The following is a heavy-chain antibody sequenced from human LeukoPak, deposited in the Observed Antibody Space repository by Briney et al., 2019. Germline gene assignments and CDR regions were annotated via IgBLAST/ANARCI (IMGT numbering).Heavy chain of an antibody. Sequence: ASVKVSCKASGYTFTGYYMHWVRQAPGQGLEWMGWINSNSGGTNYAQKFQGRVTMTRDTSISTAYMELSRLRSDDTAVYYCARGLFLELYYFDYWGQGTLVTVSS. CDR1: GYTFTGYY. V-gene: IGHV1-2*02. CDR2: INSNSGGT. J-gene: IGHJ4*02. CDR3: ARGLFLELYYFDY. D-gene: IGHD3-3*01.